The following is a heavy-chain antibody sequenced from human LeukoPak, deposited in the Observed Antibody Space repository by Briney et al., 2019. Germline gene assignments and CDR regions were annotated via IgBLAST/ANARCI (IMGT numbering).Heavy chain of an antibody. D-gene: IGHD5-24*01. V-gene: IGHV4-30-2*01. J-gene: IGHJ4*02. CDR3: AREWATAGIDY. CDR2: IYHSGST. CDR1: GGSISSGGYY. Sequence: PSETLSLTCTVSGGSISSGGYYWSWIRQPPGRGLEWIGYIYHSGSTYYNPSLKSRVAISVDRSKNQFSLKLSSVTAADTAVYYCAREWATAGIDYWGQGALVTVSS.